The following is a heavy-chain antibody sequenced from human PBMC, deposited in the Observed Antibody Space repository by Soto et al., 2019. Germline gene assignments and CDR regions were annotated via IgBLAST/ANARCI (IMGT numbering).Heavy chain of an antibody. CDR1: GFIFSSYG. D-gene: IGHD2-21*02. Sequence: QVQLVESGGGVVQPGRSLRLSCAASGFIFSSYGMHWVRQAPGKGLEWVAFISNDGSNKYYADSVEGRFTISRDNSKNTLYLQMNTLGAEDTAVYSCAATPHDPHCGGDCYIDYSGQGTLVTVSS. CDR3: AATPHDPHCGGDCYIDY. CDR2: ISNDGSNK. J-gene: IGHJ4*02. V-gene: IGHV3-30*03.